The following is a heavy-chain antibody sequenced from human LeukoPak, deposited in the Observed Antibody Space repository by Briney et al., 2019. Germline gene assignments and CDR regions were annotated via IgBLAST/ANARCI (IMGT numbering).Heavy chain of an antibody. V-gene: IGHV3-11*01. CDR2: ISSSGSTI. Sequence: GGSLRLSCAASGFTFSSYAMSWIRQAPGKGLEGVSYISSSGSTIYYADSVKGRFTISRDNAKNSLYLQMNSLRAEDPAVYYCARAAVSIAAAAAVGFDYWGQGTLVTVSS. CDR3: ARAAVSIAAAAAVGFDY. J-gene: IGHJ4*02. CDR1: GFTFSSYA. D-gene: IGHD6-13*01.